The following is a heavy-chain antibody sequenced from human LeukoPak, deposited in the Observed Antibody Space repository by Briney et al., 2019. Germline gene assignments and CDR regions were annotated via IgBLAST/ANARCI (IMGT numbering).Heavy chain of an antibody. CDR1: GFTLSRYW. Sequence: GGSLRLSCAASGFTLSRYWMSWVRQAPGKGLKWVANMKQDGSEKNYVDSVKGRFTISRDNAENSLHLQMNSLRAEDTAVYYCARDFNYYDSSVNYFDYWGQGTLVTVSS. V-gene: IGHV3-7*01. CDR2: MKQDGSEK. D-gene: IGHD3-22*01. CDR3: ARDFNYYDSSVNYFDY. J-gene: IGHJ4*02.